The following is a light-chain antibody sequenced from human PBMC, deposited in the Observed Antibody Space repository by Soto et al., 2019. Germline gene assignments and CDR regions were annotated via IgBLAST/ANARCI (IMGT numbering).Light chain of an antibody. Sequence: DIVMTQSPLSLPVTPGEPASISCRSNQSHLYINGDTYLDWHLQKPGQSPQLLIYLASYRASGVPDRFSGSGSVTDFALKISRVEAEDVGVYYCMQTLQTPYTFGQGTKLEI. CDR3: MQTLQTPYT. CDR1: QSHLYINGDTY. J-gene: IGKJ2*01. CDR2: LAS. V-gene: IGKV2-28*01.